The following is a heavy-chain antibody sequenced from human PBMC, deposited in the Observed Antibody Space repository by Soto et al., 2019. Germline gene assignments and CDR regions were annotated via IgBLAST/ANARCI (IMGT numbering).Heavy chain of an antibody. Sequence: EVQLLESGGGVVQPGGSLRLSCVASGFNFKKFAMSWVRQAPGEGMEWVSGISCCGGSTSYADSVKGRFSIARDDSTNTLSLQINNLRFEDTAQYYCAKADGEQWLLPHLDKWGQGTLGTVS. J-gene: IGHJ4*02. CDR1: GFNFKKFA. D-gene: IGHD6-19*01. CDR3: AKADGEQWLLPHLDK. V-gene: IGHV3-23*01. CDR2: ISCCGGST.